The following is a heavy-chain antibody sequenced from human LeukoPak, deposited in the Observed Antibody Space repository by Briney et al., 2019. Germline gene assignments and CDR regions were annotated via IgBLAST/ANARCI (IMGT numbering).Heavy chain of an antibody. J-gene: IGHJ4*02. D-gene: IGHD6-13*01. CDR3: ARDEGVEQQLILDY. V-gene: IGHV4-34*01. Sequence: SETLSLTCAVYGGSLSDYYWSWIRQPPGKGLEWIGEIDHSGTTNFNPSLKSRVTISVDTSKNQFSLKFRSLTAADTAVYYCARDEGVEQQLILDYWGQGTLVTVSS. CDR1: GGSLSDYY. CDR2: IDHSGTT.